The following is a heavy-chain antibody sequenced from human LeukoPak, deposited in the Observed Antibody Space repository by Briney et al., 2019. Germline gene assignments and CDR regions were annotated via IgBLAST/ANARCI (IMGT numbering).Heavy chain of an antibody. Sequence: GGSLRLSCAASGFTFSDYYMSWIRQAPGKGLEWVSYISSSGSTIYYADSVKGRFTIPRDNSKNTLYLQMNSLRAEDTAVYYCANWRRRQLAHGDYWGQGTLVTVSS. CDR1: GFTFSDYY. CDR2: ISSSGSTI. CDR3: ANWRRRQLAHGDY. J-gene: IGHJ4*02. V-gene: IGHV3-11*01. D-gene: IGHD6-13*01.